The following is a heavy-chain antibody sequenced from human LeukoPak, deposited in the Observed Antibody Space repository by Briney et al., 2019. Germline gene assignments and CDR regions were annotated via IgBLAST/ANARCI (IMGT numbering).Heavy chain of an antibody. CDR1: GGSISSSNYY. Sequence: SETLSLTCTVSGGSISSSNYYWGWIRQPPGKGLEWIGSIYYSGSTYYNPSLKSRVTISVDTSKNQFSLKLSSVTAADTAVYYCARIPLYGDYVVGDYWGQGTLVTVSS. J-gene: IGHJ4*02. V-gene: IGHV4-39*01. CDR2: IYYSGST. CDR3: ARIPLYGDYVVGDY. D-gene: IGHD4-17*01.